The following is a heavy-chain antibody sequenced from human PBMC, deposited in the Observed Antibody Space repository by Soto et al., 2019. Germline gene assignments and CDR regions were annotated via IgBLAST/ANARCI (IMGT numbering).Heavy chain of an antibody. V-gene: IGHV1-69*13. CDR3: ARDTNYYDSSGYSTPFDY. CDR2: IIPIFGTA. Sequence: ASVKVSFKASVGTFSSYAISWVRQAPGQGLEWIGGIIPIFGTANYAQKFQGRVTITADESTSTAYMELSSLRSEDTAVYYCARDTNYYDSSGYSTPFDYWGQGTLVTVSS. J-gene: IGHJ4*02. D-gene: IGHD3-22*01. CDR1: VGTFSSYA.